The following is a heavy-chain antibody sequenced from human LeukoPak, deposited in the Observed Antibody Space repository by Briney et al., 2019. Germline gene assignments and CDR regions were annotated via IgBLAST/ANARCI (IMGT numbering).Heavy chain of an antibody. CDR1: GFTFSSYA. D-gene: IGHD1-14*01. J-gene: IGHJ6*02. CDR2: ISYDGSNK. Sequence: GGSLRLSCAASGFTFSSYAMHWVRQAPGKGLEWVAVISYDGSNKYYADSVKGRFTISRDNSKNTLYLQMNSLRAEDTAVYYCANEAWTTQVYYYYYGMDVWGQGTTVTVSS. V-gene: IGHV3-30-3*02. CDR3: ANEAWTTQVYYYYYGMDV.